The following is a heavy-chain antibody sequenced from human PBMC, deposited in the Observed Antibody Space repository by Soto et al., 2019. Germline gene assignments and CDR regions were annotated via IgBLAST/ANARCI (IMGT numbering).Heavy chain of an antibody. CDR1: GFIFSDYY. D-gene: IGHD3-3*01. J-gene: IGHJ6*02. CDR3: ARAWKIEKFGVISMSKGLDV. V-gene: IGHV3-11*01. CDR2: SSNRDRST. Sequence: QVQLVESGGGLVKPGGSLRLSCAASGFIFSDYYMTWIRQAPGKGLEWLSCSSNRDRSTYYADSVKDRFVVSKDNAKNLVYLQMNSLRAEDTAVYFCARAWKIEKFGVISMSKGLDVWGQGTTFTVSS.